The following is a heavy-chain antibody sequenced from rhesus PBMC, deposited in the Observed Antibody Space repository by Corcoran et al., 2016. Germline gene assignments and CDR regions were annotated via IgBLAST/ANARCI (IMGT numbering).Heavy chain of an antibody. CDR2: ISSASSYI. Sequence: EVQLVESGGGLVQPGGSLRLSCAASGFTLSSYGMGWVRQAPGKGLEWVSSISSASSYIYYADSVKGRFTISRDNAKNSLSLQMNSLRAEDTAVYYCTKYGSGYYTNWGQGVLVTVSS. D-gene: IGHD3-28*01. CDR3: TKYGSGYYTN. CDR1: GFTLSSYG. V-gene: IGHV3S16*01. J-gene: IGHJ4*01.